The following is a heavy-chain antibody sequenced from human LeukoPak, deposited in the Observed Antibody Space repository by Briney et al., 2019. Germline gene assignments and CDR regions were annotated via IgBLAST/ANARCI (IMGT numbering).Heavy chain of an antibody. D-gene: IGHD3-22*01. CDR3: ASHSSGYYFDY. Sequence: GGSLRLSCAASGFTVSSNYMSWVRQAPGKGLEWVSAIYSGGSTYYADSVKGRFIISRDNSKNTLYLQMNSLRAEDTAVYYCASHSSGYYFDYWGQGTLVTVSS. V-gene: IGHV3-53*01. CDR2: IYSGGST. CDR1: GFTVSSNY. J-gene: IGHJ4*02.